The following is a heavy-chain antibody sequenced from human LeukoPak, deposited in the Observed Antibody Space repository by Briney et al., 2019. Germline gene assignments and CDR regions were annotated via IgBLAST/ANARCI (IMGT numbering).Heavy chain of an antibody. CDR3: ERAVSDWYFDL. CDR1: GGSISSSSYY. D-gene: IGHD5/OR15-5a*01. V-gene: IGHV4-39*07. J-gene: IGHJ2*01. CDR2: IYYSVST. Sequence: SETLSLTCTVSGGSISSSSYYWGWIRQPPGKGLEWIGSIYYSVSTYYNPSLKSRVTISVDTSKNQFSLKLSSVTAADTAVYYCERAVSDWYFDLWGRGTLVTVSS.